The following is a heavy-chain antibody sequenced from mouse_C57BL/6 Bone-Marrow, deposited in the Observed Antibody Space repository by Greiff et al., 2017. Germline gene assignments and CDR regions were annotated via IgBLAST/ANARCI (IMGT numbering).Heavy chain of an antibody. CDR3: ARQGTFTTVVATYYFDY. Sequence: EVHLVESGGGLVKPGGSLKLSCAASGFTFSDYGMHWVRQAPEKGLEWVAYISSGSSTIYYADTVKGRFTISRDNAKNTLFLQMTSLRSEDTAMYYCARQGTFTTVVATYYFDYWGQGTTLTVSS. J-gene: IGHJ2*01. D-gene: IGHD1-1*01. CDR1: GFTFSDYG. CDR2: ISSGSSTI. V-gene: IGHV5-17*01.